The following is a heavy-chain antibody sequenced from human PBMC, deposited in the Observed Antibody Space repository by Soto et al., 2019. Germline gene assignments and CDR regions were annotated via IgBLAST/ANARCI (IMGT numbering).Heavy chain of an antibody. V-gene: IGHV3-23*01. J-gene: IGHJ6*03. CDR1: GFTFSSYA. CDR2: ISGSGGST. D-gene: IGHD3-10*01. Sequence: GSLRLSCAASGFTFSSYAMSWVRQAPGEGLEWVSAISGSGGSTYYADSVKGRFTISRDNSKNTLYLQMNSLRAEDTAVYYCAKDYYGSGSYFYYYYYMDVWGKGTTVTVSS. CDR3: AKDYYGSGSYFYYYYYMDV.